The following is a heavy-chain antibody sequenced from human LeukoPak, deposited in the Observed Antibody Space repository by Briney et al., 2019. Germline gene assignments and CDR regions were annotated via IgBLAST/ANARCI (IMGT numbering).Heavy chain of an antibody. CDR2: IDPGDSDT. CDR1: GCSFTSYW. Sequence: GESLKISWKGSGCSFTSYWIGWVRQMPGKGLEWMGIIDPGDSDTRYSPSFQGQVTISADKSISTAYLQWSSLKASDTAMYYCARRVTMVRGVILASFDYWGQGTLVTVSS. CDR3: ARRVTMVRGVILASFDY. J-gene: IGHJ4*02. D-gene: IGHD3-10*01. V-gene: IGHV5-51*01.